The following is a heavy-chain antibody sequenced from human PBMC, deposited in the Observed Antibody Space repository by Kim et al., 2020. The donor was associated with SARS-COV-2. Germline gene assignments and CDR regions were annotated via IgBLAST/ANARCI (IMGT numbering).Heavy chain of an antibody. V-gene: IGHV3-23*01. CDR3: AKDRTGDDYFDY. J-gene: IGHJ4*02. D-gene: IGHD7-27*01. Sequence: HYADSDKGRFTISRDHSKNTFYLQMNSLRAADSAKYYCAKDRTGDDYFDYWGQGTLVTVSS.